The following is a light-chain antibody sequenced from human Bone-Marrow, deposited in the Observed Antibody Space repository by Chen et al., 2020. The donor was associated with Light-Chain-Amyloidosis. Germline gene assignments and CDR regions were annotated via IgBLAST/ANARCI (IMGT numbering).Light chain of an antibody. Sequence: YVLTQPSSVSVAPGQTATIACGGNTIGSTSVHWYQQTPGQAPLLVVYDDSDRPSGIPERLSGSNSGNTATLTISRVEAGDEADYYCQVWDRSSDRPVFGGGTKLTVL. V-gene: IGLV3-21*02. J-gene: IGLJ3*02. CDR2: DDS. CDR3: QVWDRSSDRPV. CDR1: TIGSTS.